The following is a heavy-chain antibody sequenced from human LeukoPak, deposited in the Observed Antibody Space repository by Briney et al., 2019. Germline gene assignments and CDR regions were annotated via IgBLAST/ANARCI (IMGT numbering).Heavy chain of an antibody. Sequence: PSETLPLTCTVSGGSISSYYWSWIRQPPGKGLEWIGYIYYSGSTNYNPSLKSRVTISVDTSKNQFSLKLSSVTAADTAVYYCARVLYYGDYYFDYWGQGTLVTVSS. CDR2: IYYSGST. J-gene: IGHJ4*02. CDR3: ARVLYYGDYYFDY. CDR1: GGSISSYY. V-gene: IGHV4-59*01. D-gene: IGHD4-17*01.